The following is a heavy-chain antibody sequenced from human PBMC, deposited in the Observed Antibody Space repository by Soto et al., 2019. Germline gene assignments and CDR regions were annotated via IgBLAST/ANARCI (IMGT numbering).Heavy chain of an antibody. V-gene: IGHV1-69*04. CDR3: AREVCSGGSCYFDY. Sequence: GASVKVSCKASGGTFSSYTISWVRQAPGQGLEWMGRIIPILGIANYAQKFQGRVTITADKSTSTAYMELSSLRSEDTAVYYCAREVCSGGSCYFDYWGQGTLVTVSS. CDR2: IIPILGIA. D-gene: IGHD2-15*01. CDR1: GGTFSSYT. J-gene: IGHJ4*02.